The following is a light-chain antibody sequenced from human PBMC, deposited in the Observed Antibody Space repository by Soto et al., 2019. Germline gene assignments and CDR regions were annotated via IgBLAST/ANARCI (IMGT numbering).Light chain of an antibody. CDR2: GAS. Sequence: EIVLTQSPGTLSLSPGERATLSCRASQSVSSSYLAWYQQKPGQAPRLLIYGASSRATGIPDRFSGSGSGTDFTLTISRLEPEDCAVYCCQQYGNSPWTFGQGTKVEIK. V-gene: IGKV3-20*01. CDR1: QSVSSSY. J-gene: IGKJ1*01. CDR3: QQYGNSPWT.